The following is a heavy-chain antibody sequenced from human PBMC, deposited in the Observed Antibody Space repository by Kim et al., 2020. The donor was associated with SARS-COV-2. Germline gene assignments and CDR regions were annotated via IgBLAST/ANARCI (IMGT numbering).Heavy chain of an antibody. V-gene: IGHV6-1*01. CDR2: TYYRSTWFN. Sequence: SQTLSLTCAISGDSVSSNSAAWTWIRQSPSRGLEWLGRTYYRSTWFNDYAVSVKSRITINPDTSKNQFSLQLNSVTPEDTAGYFCAREQSSSRFDYWGQGTLGTASS. CDR3: AREQSSSRFDY. CDR1: GDSVSSNSAA. J-gene: IGHJ4*02. D-gene: IGHD6-13*01.